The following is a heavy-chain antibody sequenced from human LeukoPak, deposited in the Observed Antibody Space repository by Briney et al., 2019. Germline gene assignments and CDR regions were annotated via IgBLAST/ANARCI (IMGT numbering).Heavy chain of an antibody. J-gene: IGHJ4*02. V-gene: IGHV3-74*01. D-gene: IGHD3-16*02. CDR1: GFTFSSYW. CDR3: ARDLRYDYVWGSYRWNEGFDY. Sequence: GGSLRLSCAASGFTFSSYWMHWVRQAPGKGLVWVSRINSDGGSTSYADSVKGRFTISRDNAKNTLYLQMNSLRAEDTAVYYCARDLRYDYVWGSYRWNEGFDYWGQGTLVTVSS. CDR2: INSDGGST.